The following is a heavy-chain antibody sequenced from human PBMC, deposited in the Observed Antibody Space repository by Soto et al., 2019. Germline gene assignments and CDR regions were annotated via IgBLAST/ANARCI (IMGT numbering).Heavy chain of an antibody. J-gene: IGHJ3*02. CDR1: GFTFMSYG. Sequence: LRLSCAASGFTFMSYGMHWVRQAPAKWLEWVAVISYDGSNKYYADSVKGRFTISRDNSKNTLYLQMNSLRAEDTAVYYCAKGGVGSTSNAFDIWGQGTMVTVSS. D-gene: IGHD1-26*01. CDR3: AKGGVGSTSNAFDI. CDR2: ISYDGSNK. V-gene: IGHV3-30*18.